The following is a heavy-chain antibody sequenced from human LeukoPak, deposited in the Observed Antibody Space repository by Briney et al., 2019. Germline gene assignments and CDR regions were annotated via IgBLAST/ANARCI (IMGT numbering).Heavy chain of an antibody. Sequence: KPSETLSLTCAVYGGSFSDYYWTWISQSPGKGLEWIGEINHRGSTHYNPSLKSRVTISVDTSKKQFSLKLSSVTAADTAVYYCATYSTGFDIWGQGTVVTVSS. CDR3: ATYSTGFDI. CDR1: GGSFSDYY. V-gene: IGHV4-34*01. J-gene: IGHJ3*02. D-gene: IGHD6-19*01. CDR2: INHRGST.